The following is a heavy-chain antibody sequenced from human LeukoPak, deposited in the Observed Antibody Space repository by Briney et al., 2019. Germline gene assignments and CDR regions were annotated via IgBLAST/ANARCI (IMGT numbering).Heavy chain of an antibody. D-gene: IGHD2-15*01. V-gene: IGHV1-46*01. CDR3: ARDRQAGRFGMDV. Sequence: ASVKVSCKASGYTFTSYYMHWVRQAPGQGLEWMGIINPSGGSTSYAQKFQGSVTMTRDTSTSTVYMELSSLRSEDTAVYYCARDRQAGRFGMDVWGQGPTVTVSS. CDR2: INPSGGST. CDR1: GYTFTSYY. J-gene: IGHJ6*02.